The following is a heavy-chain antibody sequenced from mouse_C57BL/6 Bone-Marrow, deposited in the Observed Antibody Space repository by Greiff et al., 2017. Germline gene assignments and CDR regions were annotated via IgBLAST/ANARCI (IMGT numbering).Heavy chain of an antibody. V-gene: IGHV5-4*03. Sequence: GMLVESGGGLVKPGGSLKLSCAASGFTFSSYAMSWVRQTPEKRLEWVATISDGGSYTYYPDNVKGRFTISRDNAKNNLYLQMSHLKSEDTAMYYCARVYRVTPRLDYWGQGTTLTVSS. CDR3: ARVYRVTPRLDY. CDR2: ISDGGSYT. D-gene: IGHD2-14*01. CDR1: GFTFSSYA. J-gene: IGHJ2*01.